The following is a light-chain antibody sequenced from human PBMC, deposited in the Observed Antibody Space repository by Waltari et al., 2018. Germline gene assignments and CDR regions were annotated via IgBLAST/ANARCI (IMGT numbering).Light chain of an antibody. Sequence: TTLTQSPAFVSEPPADKVKISLKSSQDIDDYVNWYQQKPGEAPIFINLESTTRVHGISPRFSGSGYGRDFTLTINNIQSEDAAYYFCLQHDNFPLTFGQGTKVEIK. CDR3: LQHDNFPLT. CDR1: QDIDDY. V-gene: IGKV5-2*01. J-gene: IGKJ2*01. CDR2: EST.